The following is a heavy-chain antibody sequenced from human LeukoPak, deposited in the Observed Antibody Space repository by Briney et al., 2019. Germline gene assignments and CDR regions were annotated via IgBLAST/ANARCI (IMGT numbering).Heavy chain of an antibody. D-gene: IGHD3-10*01. V-gene: IGHV3-15*01. CDR2: IKSKSDGGTT. J-gene: IGHJ3*01. CDR3: AHGLWHYDAFDV. CDR1: GSTFTNAW. Sequence: GGSLRLSCAASGSTFTNAWMNWVRQAPGKGLEWVGRIKSKSDGGTTDYPAPVKGRFTISRDDPKITLYLQMNSLKTEDTAVYYCAHGLWHYDAFDVWGQGTLVTVSS.